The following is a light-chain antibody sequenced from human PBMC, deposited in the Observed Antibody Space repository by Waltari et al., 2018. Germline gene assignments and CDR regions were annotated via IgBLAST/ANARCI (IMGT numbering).Light chain of an antibody. CDR2: GAF. CDR1: QSVSGH. V-gene: IGKV3D-15*01. Sequence: EIVMTQSPATLSVSPGERATLSCRASQSVSGHLAWYQQKPGQAPRLIIHGAFTRATVIPARFSGSGSGTEFSLTISSLQSEDFAIYYCQQYYDWPPWTFGQGTKVEL. CDR3: QQYYDWPPWT. J-gene: IGKJ1*01.